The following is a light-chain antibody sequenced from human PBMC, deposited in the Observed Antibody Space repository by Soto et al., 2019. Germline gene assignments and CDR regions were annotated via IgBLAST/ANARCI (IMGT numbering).Light chain of an antibody. J-gene: IGKJ1*01. Sequence: DIVMTQSPATLSVSPGERATLSCRASQSVSSYLAWYKQKPGQAPRLLIYDASNRATGIPARFSGSGSGTDFTLSIRRLEPEDFAVYYCQQYGSSGTFGQGTKVDIK. CDR2: DAS. CDR3: QQYGSSGT. CDR1: QSVSSY. V-gene: IGKV3-20*01.